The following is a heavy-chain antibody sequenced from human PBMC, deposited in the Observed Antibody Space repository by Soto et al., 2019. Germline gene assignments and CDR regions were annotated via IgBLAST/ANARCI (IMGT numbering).Heavy chain of an antibody. Sequence: GGSLRLSCAASGFTVSSNYMSWVRQAPGKGLEWVSVIYSGGSTYYADSVKGRFTISRHNSKNTLYLQMNSLRAEDTAVYYCASGLGPNCSSTSCYYYYYYGMDVWGQGTTVTVSS. CDR3: ASGLGPNCSSTSCYYYYYYGMDV. D-gene: IGHD2-2*01. CDR2: IYSGGST. V-gene: IGHV3-53*04. CDR1: GFTVSSNY. J-gene: IGHJ6*02.